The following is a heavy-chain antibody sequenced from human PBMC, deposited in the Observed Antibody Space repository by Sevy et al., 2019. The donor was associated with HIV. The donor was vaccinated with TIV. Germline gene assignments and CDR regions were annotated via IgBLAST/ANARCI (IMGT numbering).Heavy chain of an antibody. V-gene: IGHV3-15*01. CDR2: IKSKTDGGTT. CDR1: GFTFSSYA. J-gene: IGHJ1*01. Sequence: GGSLRLSCAASGFTFSSYAMSWVRQAPGKGLEWVGHIKSKTDGGTTDYAAPVRGRFTISRDDSKNTLSLQMNSLKTEDTAVYYCTTGGSLFQHWGQGTLVTVSS. CDR3: TTGGSLFQH. D-gene: IGHD3-16*01.